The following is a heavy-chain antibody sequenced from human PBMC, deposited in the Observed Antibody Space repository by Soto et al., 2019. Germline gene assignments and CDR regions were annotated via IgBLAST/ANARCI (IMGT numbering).Heavy chain of an antibody. CDR1: GYTFTSYG. Sequence: GASVKVSCKASGYTFTSYGISWVRQAPGQGLEWMGWISAYNGNTNYAQKLQGRVTMTTDTSTSTAYMELRSLRSDDTAVYYCARDKSCGWHKTPYYYYGMDVWGQGTTVTVSS. V-gene: IGHV1-18*04. D-gene: IGHD6-19*01. CDR3: ARDKSCGWHKTPYYYYGMDV. J-gene: IGHJ6*02. CDR2: ISAYNGNT.